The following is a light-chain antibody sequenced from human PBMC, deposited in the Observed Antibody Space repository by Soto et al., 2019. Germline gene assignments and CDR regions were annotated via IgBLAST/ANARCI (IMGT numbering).Light chain of an antibody. CDR3: HHTRS. CDR1: QSGSTND. Sequence: EIVLTQSPGPLSLSPGERATLYCRASQSGSTNDLAWYQQKPGQAPRLLIHGASRRASGIPDRFSGSGSGTSFSFTISRLEPEDFAVYYCHHTRSFGQGTKVEIK. CDR2: GAS. V-gene: IGKV3-20*01. J-gene: IGKJ1*01.